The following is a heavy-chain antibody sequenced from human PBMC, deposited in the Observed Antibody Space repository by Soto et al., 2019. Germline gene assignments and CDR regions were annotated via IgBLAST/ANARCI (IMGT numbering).Heavy chain of an antibody. CDR3: ARGRHSSGGYERVLYYYYYYGMDV. J-gene: IGHJ6*02. CDR1: GGSFSGYY. V-gene: IGHV4-34*01. Sequence: SETLCVTCAVYGGSFSGYYWSWIRQPPGKRLEWIGEINHSGSTNYNPSLKSRVTISVDTSKNQFSLKLSSVTAADTAVYYCARGRHSSGGYERVLYYYYYYGMDVWGQGTTVT. CDR2: INHSGST. D-gene: IGHD6-19*01.